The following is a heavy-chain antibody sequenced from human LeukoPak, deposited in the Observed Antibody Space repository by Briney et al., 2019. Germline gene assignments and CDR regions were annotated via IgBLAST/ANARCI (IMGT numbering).Heavy chain of an antibody. J-gene: IGHJ5*02. D-gene: IGHD3-3*01. Sequence: PSETLSLTCTVSGGSIRSSSYYWGWIRQPPGKGLEWIGSIYYSGSTYYNPSFKSRVTISEDTSKNQYSLRLSSVAAADTALYYCAGQYDFWSGSGQKNWFDPWGQGTLVTVSS. CDR3: AGQYDFWSGSGQKNWFDP. CDR2: IYYSGST. CDR1: GGSIRSSSYY. V-gene: IGHV4-39*01.